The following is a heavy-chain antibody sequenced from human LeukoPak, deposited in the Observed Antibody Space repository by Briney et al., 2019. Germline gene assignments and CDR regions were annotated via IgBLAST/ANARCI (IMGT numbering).Heavy chain of an antibody. Sequence: SETLSLTCTVSGGSINSYYWSWIRQPPGKGLEWIGYIYDSGSTNYNPSLKSRVTISVDTSKNQFSPKLSSVTAADTAVYYCASGTYYYGSGILNWGQGTLVTVSS. CDR3: ASGTYYYGSGILN. J-gene: IGHJ4*02. V-gene: IGHV4-59*01. CDR1: GGSINSYY. D-gene: IGHD3-10*01. CDR2: IYDSGST.